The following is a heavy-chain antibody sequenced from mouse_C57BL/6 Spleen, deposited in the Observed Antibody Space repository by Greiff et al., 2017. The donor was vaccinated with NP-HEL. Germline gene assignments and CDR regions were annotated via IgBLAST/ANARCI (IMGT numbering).Heavy chain of an antibody. D-gene: IGHD2-3*01. V-gene: IGHV5-17*01. CDR1: GFTFSDYG. J-gene: IGHJ3*01. Sequence: EVHLVESGGGLVKPGGSLKLSCAASGFTFSDYGMHWVRQAPEKGLEWVAYISSGSSTIYYADTVKGRFTISRDNAKNTLFLQMTSLRSEDTAMYYCARADGYYDWFAYWGQGTLVTVSA. CDR3: ARADGYYDWFAY. CDR2: ISSGSSTI.